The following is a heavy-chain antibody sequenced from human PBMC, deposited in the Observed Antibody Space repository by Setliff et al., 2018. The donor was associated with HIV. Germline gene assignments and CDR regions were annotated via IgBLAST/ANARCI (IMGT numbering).Heavy chain of an antibody. Sequence: SESLSLTCTVSGGSISTYYWSWIRQPPGKGLEWIGSIYFTGSSDNNPSLKSRVTLLVDTSKHQFSLKLSSVTAADTAVYYCARVQMAYAAFDVWGQRTMVTVSS. CDR2: IYFTGSS. D-gene: IGHD4-17*01. V-gene: IGHV4-59*01. CDR1: GGSISTYY. J-gene: IGHJ3*01. CDR3: ARVQMAYAAFDV.